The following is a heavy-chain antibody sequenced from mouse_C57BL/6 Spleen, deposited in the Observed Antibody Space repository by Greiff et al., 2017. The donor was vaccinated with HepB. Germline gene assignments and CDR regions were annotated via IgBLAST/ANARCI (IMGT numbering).Heavy chain of an antibody. Sequence: QVQLQQPGAELVKPGASVKLSCKASGYTFTSYWMQWVKQRPGQGLEWIGEIDPSDSYTNYNQKFKGKATLTVDTSSSTAYMQLSSLTSEDSAVYYCASRSRGAYWGQGTLVTVSA. J-gene: IGHJ3*01. CDR3: ASRSRGAY. CDR1: GYTFTSYW. CDR2: IDPSDSYT. V-gene: IGHV1-50*01.